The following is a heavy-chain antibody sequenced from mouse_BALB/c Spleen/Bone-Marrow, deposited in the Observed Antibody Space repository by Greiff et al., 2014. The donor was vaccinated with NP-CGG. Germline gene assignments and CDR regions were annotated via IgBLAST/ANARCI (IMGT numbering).Heavy chain of an antibody. CDR1: GFTFTDYY. CDR2: ISNKDNGYTT. V-gene: IGHV7-3*02. Sequence: EVQVVESGGGFVQPGGSLRLSCATSGFTFTDYYMSWVRQPPGKALEWLGFISNKDNGYTTEYSAPVKARFTISRNNSQSILYRQMNTLRAEDSATYCCARDGDDDYWGQGTTLTVSS. J-gene: IGHJ2*01. D-gene: IGHD2-2*01. CDR3: ARDGDDDY.